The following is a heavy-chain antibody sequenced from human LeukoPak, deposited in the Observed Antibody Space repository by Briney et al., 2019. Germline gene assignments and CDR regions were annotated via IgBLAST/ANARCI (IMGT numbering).Heavy chain of an antibody. CDR2: INPSGGTT. Sequence: GAAVKVSCKTSGYTFTNYYIHWVRQAHGQGREWLGIINPSGGTTTYAQNFQGRVTMTRDTSTSTAYMELSSLRSEDTAVYFCDRAETYSSQYMDVWGKGTTVTVSS. J-gene: IGHJ6*04. V-gene: IGHV1-46*03. CDR1: GYTFTNYY. CDR3: DRAETYSSQYMDV. D-gene: IGHD5-12*01.